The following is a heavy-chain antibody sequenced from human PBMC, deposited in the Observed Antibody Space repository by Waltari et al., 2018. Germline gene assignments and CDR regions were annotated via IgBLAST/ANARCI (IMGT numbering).Heavy chain of an antibody. J-gene: IGHJ4*02. D-gene: IGHD2-8*01. CDR1: GFTFSSYA. CDR3: ATETCTNCHVREDDY. CDR2: ISGSGGST. V-gene: IGHV3-23*01. Sequence: EVQLLESGGGLVQPGGSLRLSCAASGFTFSSYAMSWVRQAPGKGLEWVSAISGSGGSTYYADSVKGRFTISRDNAQRTVYLQMNSLRDEDTAVYYCATETCTNCHVREDDYWGQGTLVTVSS.